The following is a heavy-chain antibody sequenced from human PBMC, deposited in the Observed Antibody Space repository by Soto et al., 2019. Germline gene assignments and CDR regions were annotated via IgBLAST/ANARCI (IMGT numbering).Heavy chain of an antibody. D-gene: IGHD1-1*01. Sequence: SETLSLTCTVSGGSIKNHYWIWIRQPPVNGLEFIGYIYYTFSTNYNPSLKSRFTISLYTSKNHFSLNLTSLTAADTAIYYCARANCHSEYWGQGTLVTVSS. CDR1: GGSIKNHY. CDR2: IYYTFST. J-gene: IGHJ4*02. CDR3: ARANCHSEY. V-gene: IGHV4-59*11.